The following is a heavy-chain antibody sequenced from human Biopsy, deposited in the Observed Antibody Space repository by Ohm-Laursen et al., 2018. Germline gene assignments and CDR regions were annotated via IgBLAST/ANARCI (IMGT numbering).Heavy chain of an antibody. CDR2: NIPILGTG. V-gene: IGHV1-69*06. D-gene: IGHD3-9*01. J-gene: IGHJ1*01. CDR1: GYTLTALS. CDR3: ATKLTGYFHH. Sequence: ASVKVSCKVSGYTLTALSMHWVRQAPGQGLEWLGGNIPILGTGNYAQKFQDRVTVAADTSTSTATMELRSLRSDDTAVYYCATKLTGYFHHWGQGTLVIVSS.